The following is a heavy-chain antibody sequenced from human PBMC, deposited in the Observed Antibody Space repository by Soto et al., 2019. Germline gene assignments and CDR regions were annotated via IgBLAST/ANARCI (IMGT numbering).Heavy chain of an antibody. D-gene: IGHD2-21*02. Sequence: PSETLSLTCTVSGDSISSDYYHWTWIRQSPGKGLEWIGYIHHSGSILYNPSLKSRVTISVDTSKNQFSLHLTSVTAADTAVYFLARAGDGGDSLDSWGQGTTVTAP. V-gene: IGHV4-30-4*08. J-gene: IGHJ6*02. CDR1: GDSISSDYYH. CDR2: IHHSGSI. CDR3: ARAGDGGDSLDS.